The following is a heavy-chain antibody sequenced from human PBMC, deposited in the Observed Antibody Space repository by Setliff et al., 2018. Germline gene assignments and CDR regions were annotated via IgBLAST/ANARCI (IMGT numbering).Heavy chain of an antibody. V-gene: IGHV1-46*01. J-gene: IGHJ4*02. CDR1: GYTFTGYF. CDR2: INPSCGAT. CDR3: ARDPGPYY. Sequence: ASVKVSCKTSGYTFTGYFIHWVRQAPGQGLEWMGIINPSCGATNYAQKFQGRVTMTSDTSTSTVYMQLSSLRFDNTAVYYCARDPGPYYWGQGSLVTVSS.